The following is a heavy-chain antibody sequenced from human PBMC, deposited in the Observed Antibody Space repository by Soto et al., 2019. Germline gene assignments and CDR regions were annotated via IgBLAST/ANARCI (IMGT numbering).Heavy chain of an antibody. CDR2: ISGSGGST. J-gene: IGHJ4*02. D-gene: IGHD6-19*01. V-gene: IGHV3-23*01. CDR3: AKTDASGWTEFDY. CDR1: GFTYSSYA. Sequence: EVQLLESGGGLVQPGGSLRLSCAASGFTYSSYAMSWVRQAPGKGLEWVSAISGSGGSTYYADSVKGRFTISRDNSKNTLYLQMNSLRAEDTAVYYCAKTDASGWTEFDYWGQGTLVTVSS.